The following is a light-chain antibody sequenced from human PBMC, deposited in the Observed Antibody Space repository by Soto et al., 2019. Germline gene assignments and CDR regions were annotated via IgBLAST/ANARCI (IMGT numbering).Light chain of an antibody. CDR1: QSVSSY. V-gene: IGKV3-11*01. Sequence: EIVLTQSPATLSLPPGERATLSCRASQSVSSYLAWYQQKPGQAPRLLIYDASSRATGIPARFSGSGSGADFTLTISSLEPEDFAVYYCQQRSNWRFTFGPGTKVEIK. CDR3: QQRSNWRFT. J-gene: IGKJ3*01. CDR2: DAS.